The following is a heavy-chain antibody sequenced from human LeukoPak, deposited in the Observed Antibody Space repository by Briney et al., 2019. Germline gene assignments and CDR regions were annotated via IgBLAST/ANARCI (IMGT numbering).Heavy chain of an antibody. Sequence: GGSLRLSCAASGFTFSSYAMSWVRQAPGKGLEWVSATSGSGGSTYYADSVKGRFTISRDNSKNTLYLQMNSLRAEDTAVYYCAKDGSRWRYSSSWMYYFDYWGQGTLVTVSS. CDR1: GFTFSSYA. D-gene: IGHD6-13*01. J-gene: IGHJ4*02. V-gene: IGHV3-23*01. CDR3: AKDGSRWRYSSSWMYYFDY. CDR2: TSGSGGST.